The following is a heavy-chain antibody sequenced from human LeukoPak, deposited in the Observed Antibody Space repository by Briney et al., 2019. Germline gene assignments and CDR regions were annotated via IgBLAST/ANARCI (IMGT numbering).Heavy chain of an antibody. D-gene: IGHD7-27*01. CDR1: AFTFSSHW. Sequence: PGGSLRLSCAASAFTFSSHWMSWVRQAPGKGLEWVSYISSSGSTIYYADSVKGRFTISRDNAKNSLYLQMNSLRAEDTAVYYCARDWGRGAFFDYWGQGTLVTVSS. CDR3: ARDWGRGAFFDY. J-gene: IGHJ4*02. V-gene: IGHV3-48*04. CDR2: ISSSGSTI.